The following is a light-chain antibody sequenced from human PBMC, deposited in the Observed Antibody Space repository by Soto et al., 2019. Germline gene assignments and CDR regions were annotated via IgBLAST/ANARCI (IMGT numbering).Light chain of an antibody. Sequence: DIQMTQSPSSLSASVGDRVTITCQASQDISNYLNWYQQKPGKAPKLLIYDASNLETGVPSRFSGSGSGTEFTLTISSLQPEDFATYYCQQLNNYPRTFGQGTKVDI. CDR2: DAS. CDR1: QDISNY. CDR3: QQLNNYPRT. J-gene: IGKJ1*01. V-gene: IGKV1-33*01.